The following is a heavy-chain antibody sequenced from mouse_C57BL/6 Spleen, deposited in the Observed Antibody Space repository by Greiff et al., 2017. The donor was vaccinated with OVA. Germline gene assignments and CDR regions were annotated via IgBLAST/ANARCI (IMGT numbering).Heavy chain of an antibody. D-gene: IGHD3-2*02. CDR2: IRSKSNNYAT. V-gene: IGHV10-1*01. CDR3: VRRDSSCYSFAD. CDR1: GFSFNTYA. J-gene: IGHJ3*01. Sequence: EVKLMESGGGLVQPKGSLKLSCAASGFSFNTYAMNWVRQAPGKGLEWVARIRSKSNNYATYYADSVKGRFTISRDDLESMLYLQMKNVKTEAAAMYYCVRRDSSCYSFADWGQGTLVTVSA.